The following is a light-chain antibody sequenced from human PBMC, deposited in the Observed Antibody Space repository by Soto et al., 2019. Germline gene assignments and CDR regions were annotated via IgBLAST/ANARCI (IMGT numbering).Light chain of an antibody. CDR2: DAS. J-gene: IGKJ2*01. Sequence: EIVLTQSPATLSFSPGERATLSCRASQSVSSYLAWYQQKPGQAPRLLIYDASNRATGIPARFSGSGSGTDFTLTISSLEPEDCAVYYCQQRSNWGYTFGQGTKLEIK. CDR1: QSVSSY. V-gene: IGKV3-11*01. CDR3: QQRSNWGYT.